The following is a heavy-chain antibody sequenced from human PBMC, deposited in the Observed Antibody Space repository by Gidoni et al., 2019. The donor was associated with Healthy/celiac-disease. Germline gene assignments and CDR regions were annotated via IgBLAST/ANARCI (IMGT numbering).Heavy chain of an antibody. CDR1: GVSISSFY. D-gene: IGHD1-1*01. J-gene: IGHJ4*02. CDR3: AGTKGRVWVPRVYFGF. CDR2: ISYSGSH. Sequence: QVQLQESGPGLVKPSETLSLTCTVSGVSISSFYWSWIRQPPGKGLEWIWYISYSGSHNYNPPLKRRVNISVNTVKNQVFLKLCFGTAAGTAGDYFAGTKGRVWVPRVYFGFRGQGTLVTVSS. V-gene: IGHV4-59*01.